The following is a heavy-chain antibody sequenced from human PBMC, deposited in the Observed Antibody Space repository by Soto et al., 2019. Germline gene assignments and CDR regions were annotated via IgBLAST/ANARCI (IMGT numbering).Heavy chain of an antibody. Sequence: QVQLVQSGSEMNKPRASVKVSCKASGYTFTSYGISWVRQAPGQGLEWMGWISAYNGNTNYAQKLQGRVTMTTDTSTSTAYMELRSLRSDDTAVYYCARYCISTSCPYGMDVWGQGTTVTVSS. J-gene: IGHJ6*02. V-gene: IGHV1-18*01. CDR3: ARYCISTSCPYGMDV. D-gene: IGHD2-2*01. CDR2: ISAYNGNT. CDR1: GYTFTSYG.